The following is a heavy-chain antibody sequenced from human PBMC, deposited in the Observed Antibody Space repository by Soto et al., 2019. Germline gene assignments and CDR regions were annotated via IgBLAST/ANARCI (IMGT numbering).Heavy chain of an antibody. D-gene: IGHD6-6*01. CDR2: INPNGGST. CDR3: TRGLAAGDY. Sequence: QVQLVQPGAEVKKPGAAVKFSCKASGYIFTNFYIHWVRQAPGQGLEWIGIINPNGGSTNYAQNFQGRVTMTRDTSTITVYMDLSSLRSEDTAVYYCTRGLAAGDYWGQVTLITVSS. J-gene: IGHJ4*02. V-gene: IGHV1-46*03. CDR1: GYIFTNFY.